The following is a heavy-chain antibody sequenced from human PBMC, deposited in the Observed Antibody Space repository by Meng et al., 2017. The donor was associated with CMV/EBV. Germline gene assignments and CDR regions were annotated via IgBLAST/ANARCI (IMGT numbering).Heavy chain of an antibody. V-gene: IGHV3-30-3*01. CDR3: ARGDYFDY. J-gene: IGHJ4*02. Sequence: QVQVVESGGGVVQPGRSLRLSCAASGFTFSSYAMHWVRQAPGKGLEWVAVISYDGSNKYYADSVKGRFTISRDNSKNTLYLQMNSLRAEDTAVYYCARGDYFDYWGQGTLVTVSS. CDR1: GFTFSSYA. CDR2: ISYDGSNK.